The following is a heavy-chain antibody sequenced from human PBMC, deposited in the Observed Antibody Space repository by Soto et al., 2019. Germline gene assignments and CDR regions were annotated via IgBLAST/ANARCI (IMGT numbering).Heavy chain of an antibody. CDR2: INPNSGGT. J-gene: IGHJ4*02. D-gene: IGHD6-13*01. CDR1: GYTFTGYY. Sequence: GASVKVSCKASGYTFTGYYMHWVRQAPGQGLEWMGWINPNSGGTNYAKKFQGWVTMTRDTSNSTAYMELSSLRSDDTAVYYCAREAGIAADGYDYWGQGTLVTVSS. V-gene: IGHV1-2*04. CDR3: AREAGIAADGYDY.